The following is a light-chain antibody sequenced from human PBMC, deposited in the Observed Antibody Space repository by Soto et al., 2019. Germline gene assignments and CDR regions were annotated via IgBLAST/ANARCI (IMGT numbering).Light chain of an antibody. J-gene: IGKJ2*01. V-gene: IGKV1-39*01. CDR1: QSISSY. Sequence: DLQMTQSPSYLSASVGDRVTITCRASQSISSYLNWYQQKPGKDPKLLIYAASSLQSGVPSRFSGSGSGTDFTLTISSLQPEDFATYYCQQSYSTPQTVGQGTKLEIK. CDR2: AAS. CDR3: QQSYSTPQT.